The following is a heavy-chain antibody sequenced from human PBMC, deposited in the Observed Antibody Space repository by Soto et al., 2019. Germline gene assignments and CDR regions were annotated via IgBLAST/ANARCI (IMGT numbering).Heavy chain of an antibody. CDR3: ARRAETNGWNGFGADKYYFDF. Sequence: ASVKVSCKASGYTFTSYDIYWVRQATGQGLEWMGWMNPNTGNSGYAQKFQGRVTMTSDTSVSTAHMELSSLRSEDTAVYYCARRAETNGWNGFGADKYYFDFWGQGTLVTVSS. V-gene: IGHV1-8*01. CDR1: GYTFTSYD. CDR2: MNPNTGNS. D-gene: IGHD1-1*01. J-gene: IGHJ4*02.